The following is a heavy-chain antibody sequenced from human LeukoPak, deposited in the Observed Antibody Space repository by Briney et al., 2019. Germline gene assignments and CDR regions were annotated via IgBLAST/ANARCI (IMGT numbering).Heavy chain of an antibody. V-gene: IGHV3-23*01. Sequence: QTGVSLRLSCAASGFTFSSYAMSWVRQAPGKGLEWVSAISGSGGSTYYADSVKGRFTISRDNSKNTLYLQMNSLRAEDTAVYYCAKDRELPIYVSFDYWGQGTLVTVSS. CDR1: GFTFSSYA. CDR2: ISGSGGST. D-gene: IGHD1-26*01. J-gene: IGHJ4*02. CDR3: AKDRELPIYVSFDY.